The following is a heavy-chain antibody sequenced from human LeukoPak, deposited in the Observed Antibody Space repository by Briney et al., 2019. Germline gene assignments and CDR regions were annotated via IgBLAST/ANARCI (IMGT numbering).Heavy chain of an antibody. J-gene: IGHJ1*01. CDR3: ARGDRITIFGVVIKARYFQH. CDR2: INSDGSST. CDR1: GFAFSSYW. V-gene: IGHV3-74*01. D-gene: IGHD3-3*01. Sequence: GGSLRLSCAASGFAFSSYWMHWVRQAPGKGLVWVSRINSDGSSTSYADSVKGRFTISRDNAKNTLYLQMNSLRAEDTAVYYCARGDRITIFGVVIKARYFQHWGQGTLVTVSS.